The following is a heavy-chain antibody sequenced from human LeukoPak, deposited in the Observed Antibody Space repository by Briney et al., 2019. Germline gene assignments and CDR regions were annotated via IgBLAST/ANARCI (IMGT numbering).Heavy chain of an antibody. CDR3: VKWGDYDILTGYVPDF. V-gene: IGHV3-30*18. D-gene: IGHD3-9*01. CDR2: ISYDGSNK. Sequence: GGSLRLSCAASGFTFSSYGMHWVRQAPGKGLEWVAVISYDGSNKYYADSVKGRFTISRDNSKNTLYLQMNTLRAEDTAVYYCVKWGDYDILTGYVPDFWGQGALVTVSS. J-gene: IGHJ4*02. CDR1: GFTFSSYG.